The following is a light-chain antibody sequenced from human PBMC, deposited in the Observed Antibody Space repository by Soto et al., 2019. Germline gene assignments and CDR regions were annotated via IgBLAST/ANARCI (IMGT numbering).Light chain of an antibody. V-gene: IGLV1-44*01. Sequence: QSVLTQPPSASGTPGQRVTISCFGSRSNIGSNTVNWYQQLPGTAPKLVIYSNNHRPSGVPDRFSCSKSGTSASLVISDLQSDDEGVYYCGTWDDSLNGWVFGGGTKVTVL. CDR3: GTWDDSLNGWV. J-gene: IGLJ3*02. CDR1: RSNIGSNT. CDR2: SNN.